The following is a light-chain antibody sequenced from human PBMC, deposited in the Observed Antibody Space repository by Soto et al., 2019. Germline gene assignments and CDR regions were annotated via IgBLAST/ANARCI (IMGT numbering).Light chain of an antibody. CDR3: QQYNNWPPWT. CDR1: QSVSSN. J-gene: IGKJ1*01. CDR2: GAS. Sequence: EIVMTQSPATLSVSPGERATLSCRASQSVSSNLAWYQQKPGQAPRLIIYGASTRATGIPARFSGSGSGTEFTLTISSLQSEHFAVYYCQQYNNWPPWTLGQGTKLEIK. V-gene: IGKV3-15*01.